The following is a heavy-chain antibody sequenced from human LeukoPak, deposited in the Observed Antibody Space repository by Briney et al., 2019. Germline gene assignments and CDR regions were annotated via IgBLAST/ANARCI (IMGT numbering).Heavy chain of an antibody. D-gene: IGHD6-13*01. Sequence: ASVKVSCKASGYTFTGYYMHWVRQAPGPGLEWMGWINPNSGGTNYAQKFQGRVTMTRDTSISTAYMELSRLRSDDTAVYYCARASAAAGHYDYWGQGTLVTVSS. J-gene: IGHJ4*02. CDR1: GYTFTGYY. V-gene: IGHV1-2*02. CDR2: INPNSGGT. CDR3: ARASAAAGHYDY.